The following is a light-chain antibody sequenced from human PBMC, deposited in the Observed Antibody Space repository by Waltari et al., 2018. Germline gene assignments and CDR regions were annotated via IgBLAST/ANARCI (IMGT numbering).Light chain of an antibody. J-gene: IGKJ4*01. CDR3: QQRYSYPLT. CDR1: QGINDG. Sequence: DIQMTQSPSSLSASVGDKVTITCRASQGINDGLAWYQQKPGKAPNLLIYGASNLQTGVPSRFSGSGSGTDFTLNISSLEPEDFAVYYCQQRYSYPLTFGGGTKVEIK. V-gene: IGKV1-17*01. CDR2: GAS.